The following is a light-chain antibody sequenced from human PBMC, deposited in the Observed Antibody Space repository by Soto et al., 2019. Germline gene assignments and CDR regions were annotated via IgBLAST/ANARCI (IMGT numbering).Light chain of an antibody. Sequence: EIVMTQSPATLPLSPGERANLSCRVSQSIGNNLVWYQQKPGQAPRLLMFSASTSATGIPARFSGSGSGTEFTLSISSLQSEDFAVHYCQQHLTWFSITFGQGTLLEIK. V-gene: IGKV3-15*01. CDR3: QQHLTWFSIT. CDR2: SAS. CDR1: QSIGNN. J-gene: IGKJ5*01.